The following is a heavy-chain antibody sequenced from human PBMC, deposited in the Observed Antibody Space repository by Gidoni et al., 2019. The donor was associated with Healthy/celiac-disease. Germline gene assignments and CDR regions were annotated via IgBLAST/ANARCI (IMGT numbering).Heavy chain of an antibody. Sequence: EVQLVESGGGLVQPGRSLRLSCAASGFTFDDYAMHWVRQAPGKGLEWVSGISWNSGSIGYADSVKGRFTISRDNAKNSLYLQMNSLRAEDTALYYCAKASYGYVFDPWGQGTLVTVSS. V-gene: IGHV3-9*01. CDR3: AKASYGYVFDP. CDR1: GFTFDDYA. J-gene: IGHJ5*02. D-gene: IGHD5-18*01. CDR2: ISWNSGSI.